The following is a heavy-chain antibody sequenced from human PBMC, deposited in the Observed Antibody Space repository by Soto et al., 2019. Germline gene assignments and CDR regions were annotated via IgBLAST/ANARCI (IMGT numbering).Heavy chain of an antibody. D-gene: IGHD5-18*01. Sequence: ASVKVSCKASGYTFTSYYMHWVRRAPGQGLEWMGIINPTGGSPTYAQKFQGRVTMTRDTSTNTVYMELSSLRYEDTAVYYCASGYTYGPFDFWGQGTLVTVS. V-gene: IGHV1-46*01. CDR3: ASGYTYGPFDF. CDR2: INPTGGSP. J-gene: IGHJ4*02. CDR1: GYTFTSYY.